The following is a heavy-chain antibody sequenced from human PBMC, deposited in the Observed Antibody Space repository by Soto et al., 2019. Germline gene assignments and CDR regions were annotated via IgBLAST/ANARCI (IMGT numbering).Heavy chain of an antibody. D-gene: IGHD4-17*01. V-gene: IGHV4-30-4*01. Sequence: KTSETLSLTCTVSGGSISSGDYYWSWIRQPPGKGLEWIGYIYYSGSTYYNPSLKSRVTISVDTSKNQFSLKLSSVTAADTAVYYCARNPDYGDPLGYFDYWGQGTLVTVSS. CDR1: GGSISSGDYY. J-gene: IGHJ4*02. CDR3: ARNPDYGDPLGYFDY. CDR2: IYYSGST.